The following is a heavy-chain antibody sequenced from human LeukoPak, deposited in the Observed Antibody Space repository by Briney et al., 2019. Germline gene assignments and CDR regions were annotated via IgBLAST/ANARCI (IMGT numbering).Heavy chain of an antibody. Sequence: SETLSLTCTVPGGSISSYYWSWLRQPPGKGLEWIGYIYYSGSTNYNPSLKSRVTISVDTSKNQFSLKLSSVTAADTAVYYCARDSGVYGMDVWGQGTTVTVSS. J-gene: IGHJ6*02. CDR2: IYYSGST. CDR3: ARDSGVYGMDV. CDR1: GGSISSYY. D-gene: IGHD1-26*01. V-gene: IGHV4-59*12.